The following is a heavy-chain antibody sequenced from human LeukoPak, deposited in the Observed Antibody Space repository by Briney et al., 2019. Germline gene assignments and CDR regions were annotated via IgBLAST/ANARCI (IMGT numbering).Heavy chain of an antibody. D-gene: IGHD3-16*02. CDR2: IWYDGSNK. CDR1: GFTFSSYG. J-gene: IGHJ4*02. CDR3: ARGGYTSASALDY. V-gene: IGHV3-33*01. Sequence: GRSLRLSCGASGFTFSSYGMHWVRQAPGKGLEWVAIIWYDGSNKYYTDSVKGRFTISRDNSKNTVYLQMNSLRAEYTAVYYCARGGYTSASALDYWGQGTLVTVSS.